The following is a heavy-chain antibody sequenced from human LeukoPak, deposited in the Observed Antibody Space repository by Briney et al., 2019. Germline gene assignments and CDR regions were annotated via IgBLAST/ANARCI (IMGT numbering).Heavy chain of an antibody. Sequence: VASVKVSFKASGYTFTGYYIHWVRQAPGQGLEWMAWINPNSGGTNYAQKFQGRVTMTRDTSISTAYMELSRLRSDDTAVYYCARGETTVTYFDYWGQGTLVTVSS. V-gene: IGHV1-2*02. CDR3: ARGETTVTYFDY. CDR2: INPNSGGT. J-gene: IGHJ4*02. D-gene: IGHD4-17*01. CDR1: GYTFTGYY.